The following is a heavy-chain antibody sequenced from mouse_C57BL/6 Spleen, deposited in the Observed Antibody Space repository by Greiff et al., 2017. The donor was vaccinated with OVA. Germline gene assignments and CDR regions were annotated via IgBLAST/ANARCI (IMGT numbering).Heavy chain of an antibody. CDR1: GYTFTSYW. V-gene: IGHV1-55*01. CDR2: IYPGCGSS. Sequence: VKLQQPGAELVKPGASVKMSCKASGYTFTSYWITWVKQRPGQGLEWIGDIYPGCGSSTSNDTFKSKATLTVDTSSSTAYMQLSSLTSEDSAVYYCARGRDWDEYYFDYWGQGTTLTVSS. CDR3: ARGRDWDEYYFDY. J-gene: IGHJ2*01. D-gene: IGHD4-1*01.